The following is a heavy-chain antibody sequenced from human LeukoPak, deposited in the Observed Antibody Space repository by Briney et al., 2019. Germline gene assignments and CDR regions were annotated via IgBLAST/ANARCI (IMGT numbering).Heavy chain of an antibody. Sequence: SETLSLTCAVYGGSFSGYYWSWIRQPPGKGLEWIGEINHSGSTNYNPSLKSRVTISVDTSKNQFSLKLSSVTAADTAVYYCASPAVAGTLSYFDYWGQGTLVTVSS. CDR1: GGSFSGYY. CDR3: ASPAVAGTLSYFDY. D-gene: IGHD6-19*01. V-gene: IGHV4-34*01. CDR2: INHSGST. J-gene: IGHJ4*02.